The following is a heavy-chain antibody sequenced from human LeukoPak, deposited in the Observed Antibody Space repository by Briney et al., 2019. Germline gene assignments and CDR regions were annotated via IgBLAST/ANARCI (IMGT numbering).Heavy chain of an antibody. Sequence: ASVKVSCKASGYTFTGYYMHWVRQAPGQGLEWMGLVDPEDGETIYAEKFQGRVTITADTSTDTAYMELSSLRSEDTAVYYCATLPGFVRGNYWGQGTLVTVSS. CDR1: GYTFTGYY. CDR3: ATLPGFVRGNY. J-gene: IGHJ4*02. V-gene: IGHV1-69-2*01. CDR2: VDPEDGET. D-gene: IGHD3-10*01.